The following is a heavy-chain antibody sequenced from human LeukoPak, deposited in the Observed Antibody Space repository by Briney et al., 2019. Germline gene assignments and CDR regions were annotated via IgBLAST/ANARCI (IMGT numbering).Heavy chain of an antibody. CDR3: ARELYNWFDP. CDR1: GLTFSGYW. V-gene: IGHV3-7*01. J-gene: IGHJ5*02. Sequence: RGSLRLSCAASGLTFSGYWMNWVRQAPGKRLEWVANMKPDGSERYYVDSVKGRFTISRDNAKNSLYLHMNSLRAVDTAVYYCARELYNWFDPWGQGTLVTVSS. CDR2: MKPDGSER. D-gene: IGHD2/OR15-2a*01.